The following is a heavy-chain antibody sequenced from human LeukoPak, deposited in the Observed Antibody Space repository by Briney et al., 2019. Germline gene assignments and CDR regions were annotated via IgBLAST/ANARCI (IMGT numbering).Heavy chain of an antibody. J-gene: IGHJ6*02. V-gene: IGHV4-34*01. CDR2: INHSGST. CDR3: ARATDHYYCSSGSCPYYHGVDV. Sequence: SETLSLTCAVLGGSFSGYHWNWIRQPPGKGLEWIGEINHSGSTNYSPSFKSRVTVSVDTSKNRFSLKLSSVTAADTATYYCARATDHYYCSSGSCPYYHGVDVWGQGTTVTVFS. CDR1: GGSFSGYH. D-gene: IGHD2-15*01.